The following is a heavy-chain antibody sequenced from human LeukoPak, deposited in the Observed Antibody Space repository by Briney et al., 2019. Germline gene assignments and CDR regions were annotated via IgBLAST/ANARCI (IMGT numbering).Heavy chain of an antibody. CDR2: FSGSGGRT. V-gene: IGHV3-23*01. Sequence: GGSLRLSCTASGFTFSTYAMSWVRQAPGKGLEWVSTFSGSGGRTFYADPVKGRFVISRDNSKNTLYLQMNSLRAEDTAVYYCAKVTSSYNYFDYWGQGAPVTVSS. J-gene: IGHJ4*02. CDR3: AKVTSSYNYFDY. D-gene: IGHD2-2*01. CDR1: GFTFSTYA.